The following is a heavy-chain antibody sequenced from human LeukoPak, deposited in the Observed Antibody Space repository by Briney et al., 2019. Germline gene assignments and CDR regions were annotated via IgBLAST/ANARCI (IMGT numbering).Heavy chain of an antibody. CDR2: IIPIFGTP. Sequence: SVKVSCKASGGTFSNYAISWVRQAPGQGLEWMGGIIPIFGTPNYAQNFQGRVTITADGSTSTAYMELSSLTSEDTAVYYCASGTTDAYKYFDYWGQGTLVTVSS. D-gene: IGHD5-24*01. J-gene: IGHJ4*02. CDR1: GGTFSNYA. V-gene: IGHV1-69*13. CDR3: ASGTTDAYKYFDY.